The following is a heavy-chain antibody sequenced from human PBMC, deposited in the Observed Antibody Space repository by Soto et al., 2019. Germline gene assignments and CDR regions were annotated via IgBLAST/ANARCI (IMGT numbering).Heavy chain of an antibody. D-gene: IGHD3-22*01. Sequence: GGSLRLSCAASGFIFSRYEMNWVRQAPGKGLEWVSYINTRGNIIHYADSVKGRFTISRDNAENSLYLQMNSLRAEDTAVYYCARDIDYYDSSGYQDYWGQGALVTVSS. CDR2: INTRGNII. V-gene: IGHV3-48*03. J-gene: IGHJ4*02. CDR3: ARDIDYYDSSGYQDY. CDR1: GFIFSRYE.